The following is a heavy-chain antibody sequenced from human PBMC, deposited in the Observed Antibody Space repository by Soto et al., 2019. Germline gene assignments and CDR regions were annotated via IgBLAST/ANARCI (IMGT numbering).Heavy chain of an antibody. CDR1: GFTFSDYY. V-gene: IGHV3-11*05. D-gene: IGHD2-15*01. J-gene: IGHJ4*02. CDR2: ISSSSIYT. CDR3: ARGGWIGGAVVAATNYFDY. Sequence: GGSLRLSCAASGFTFSDYYMSWIRQAPGKGLEWVSYISSSSIYTNYADFVKGRFTISRDNAKNSLYLQMNSLRAEDTAVYYCARGGWIGGAVVAATNYFDYWGQGTLVTVSS.